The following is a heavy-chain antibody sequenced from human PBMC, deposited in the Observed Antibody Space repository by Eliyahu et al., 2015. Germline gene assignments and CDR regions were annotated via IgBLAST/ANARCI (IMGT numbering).Heavy chain of an antibody. CDR2: INPGDSDT. CDR3: ARQGGNYVSIDY. V-gene: IGHV5-51*01. D-gene: IGHD1-26*01. J-gene: IGHJ4*02. Sequence: EVQLVQXGAXVKKPGESLKIPCQGSGYXFSSYWIGWVRQMPGKGLEWMAIINPGDSDTRYSPSFQGQVTISVDKSISTTFLQWSSLKASDTAMYYCARQGGNYVSIDYWGQGTLVTVSS. CDR1: GYXFSSYW.